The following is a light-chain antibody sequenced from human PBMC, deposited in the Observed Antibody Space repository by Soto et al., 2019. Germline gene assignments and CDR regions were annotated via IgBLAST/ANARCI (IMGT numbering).Light chain of an antibody. V-gene: IGKV1-9*01. Sequence: DIQLTQSPSFLSASVGERVTITCRASQGISSYLAWYQQKPGKPPKLLIYGASTLQSGVPSRFSGSGSGTEFTLTISSLQPEDFATYYCQQLNGYPLFTFGPGTKVEIK. J-gene: IGKJ3*01. CDR3: QQLNGYPLFT. CDR1: QGISSY. CDR2: GAS.